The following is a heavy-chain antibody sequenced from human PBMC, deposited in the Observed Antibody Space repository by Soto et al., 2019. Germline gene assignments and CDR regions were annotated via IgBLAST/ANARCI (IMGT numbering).Heavy chain of an antibody. CDR1: GFTVSSNY. V-gene: IGHV3-66*01. Sequence: GGSLRLSCAASGFTVSSNYMSWVRQAPGKGLEWVSVIYSGGSTYYADSVKGRFTISRDNSKNTLYLQMNSLRAEDTAVYYCASNTYYDFWSGWENYWGQGTLVTVSS. J-gene: IGHJ4*02. D-gene: IGHD3-3*01. CDR3: ASNTYYDFWSGWENY. CDR2: IYSGGST.